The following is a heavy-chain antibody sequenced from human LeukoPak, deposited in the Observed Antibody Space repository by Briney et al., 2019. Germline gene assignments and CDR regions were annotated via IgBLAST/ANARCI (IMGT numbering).Heavy chain of an antibody. J-gene: IGHJ6*04. CDR2: IYHSGST. Sequence: PSETLSLTRAVSGYSISSGYYWGWIRQPPGKGLEWIGSIYHSGSTYYNPSLKSRVTISVDTSKNQFSLKLSSVTAADTAVYYCARDGIVVAPAAIYYYYGMDVWGKGTTVTVSS. V-gene: IGHV4-38-2*02. CDR3: ARDGIVVAPAAIYYYYGMDV. D-gene: IGHD2-2*01. CDR1: GYSISSGYY.